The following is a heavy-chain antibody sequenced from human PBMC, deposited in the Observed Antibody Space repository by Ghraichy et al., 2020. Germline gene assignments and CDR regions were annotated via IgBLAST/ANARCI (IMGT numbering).Heavy chain of an antibody. V-gene: IGHV4-39*01. Sequence: SETLSLTCTVSGGSISSSNYYWGWIRQPPGKGLEWIGSIYYSGSTYYNPSLKSRVTISVDTSKNQFSLKLSSVTAADTAVYYCASPDHYDSSGWGQGTLVTVSS. CDR1: GGSISSSNYY. CDR3: ASPDHYDSSG. D-gene: IGHD3-22*01. J-gene: IGHJ4*02. CDR2: IYYSGST.